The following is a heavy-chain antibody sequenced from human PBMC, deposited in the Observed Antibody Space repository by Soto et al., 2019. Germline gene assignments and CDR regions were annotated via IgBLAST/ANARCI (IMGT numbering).Heavy chain of an antibody. Sequence: LRLSFAASGFKFSNYAMSWVRQAPGKGLEWVSLISATGGGTYYADSVKGRLTISRDNSHNTLYLQVHSLTAEDTAVYYCAKDRRAGGNSAFYFDFWGQGAQVTVSS. CDR3: AKDRRAGGNSAFYFDF. D-gene: IGHD3-16*01. J-gene: IGHJ4*02. V-gene: IGHV3-23*01. CDR2: ISATGGGT. CDR1: GFKFSNYA.